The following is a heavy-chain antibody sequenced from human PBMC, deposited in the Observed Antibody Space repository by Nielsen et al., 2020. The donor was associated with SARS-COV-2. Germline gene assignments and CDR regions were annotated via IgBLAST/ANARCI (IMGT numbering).Heavy chain of an antibody. D-gene: IGHD5-18*01. J-gene: IGHJ6*02. V-gene: IGHV3-64*01. CDR2: ISSNGGST. CDR1: GFTFSSYA. CDR3: ATMGYGLMDV. Sequence: GESLKISCAASGFTFSSYAMHWVRQAPGKGLEYVSAISSNGGSTYYANSVKGRFTISRDNAKNSLHLQMNSLRAEDTALYYCATMGYGLMDVWGQGTTVTVSS.